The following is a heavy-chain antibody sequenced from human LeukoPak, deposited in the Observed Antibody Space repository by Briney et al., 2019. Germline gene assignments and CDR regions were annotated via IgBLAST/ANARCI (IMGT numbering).Heavy chain of an antibody. J-gene: IGHJ4*02. CDR1: GFTFDDYA. Sequence: GGSLRLSCAASGFTFDDYAMHWVRQAPGKGLEWVSSISWNSGSIGYADSVKGRFTISRDNSKNTLYLQMNSLRAEDTAVYYCAKDDIYDYVTDYWGQGTLVTVSS. D-gene: IGHD3-16*01. V-gene: IGHV3-9*01. CDR2: ISWNSGSI. CDR3: AKDDIYDYVTDY.